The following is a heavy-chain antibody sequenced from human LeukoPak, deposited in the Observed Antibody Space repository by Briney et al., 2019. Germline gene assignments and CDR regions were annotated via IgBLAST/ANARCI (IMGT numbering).Heavy chain of an antibody. J-gene: IGHJ4*02. CDR3: ARTVAGHFDY. D-gene: IGHD6-19*01. V-gene: IGHV6-1*01. CDR1: GDSVSSNSAT. CDR2: TYYRSKWYN. Sequence: SQTLSLTCAISGDSVSSNSATWHWITQSPSRGLEWLGRTYYRSKWYNEYAVSVKSRITINPDTSKNQFSLQLNSVTPGDTAVYYCARTVAGHFDYWGQGTLVTVSS.